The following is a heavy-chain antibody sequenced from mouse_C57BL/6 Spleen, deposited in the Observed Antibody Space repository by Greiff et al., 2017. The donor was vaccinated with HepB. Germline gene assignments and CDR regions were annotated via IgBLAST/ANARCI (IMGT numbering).Heavy chain of an antibody. CDR1: GYTFTSYT. V-gene: IGHV1-4*01. CDR3: ARWDLITTVVAPGFAY. J-gene: IGHJ3*01. Sequence: VQLQQSGAELARPGASVKMSCKASGYTFTSYTMHWVKQRPGQGLEWIGYINPSSGYTKYNQKFKDKATLTADKSSSTAYMQLSSLTSEDSAVYYCARWDLITTVVAPGFAYWGQGTLVTVSA. D-gene: IGHD1-1*01. CDR2: INPSSGYT.